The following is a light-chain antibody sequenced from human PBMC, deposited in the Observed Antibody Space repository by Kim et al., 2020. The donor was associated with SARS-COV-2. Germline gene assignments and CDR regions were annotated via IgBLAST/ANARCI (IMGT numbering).Light chain of an antibody. Sequence: VSPGQTASITCSGDKLGDKYACWYQQKPGQSPVLVIYQDSKRPSGIPERFSGSNAGNTATLTISGTQAMDEADYYCQAWDSSTPYVFGTGTKVTVL. J-gene: IGLJ1*01. CDR3: QAWDSSTPYV. CDR1: KLGDKY. CDR2: QDS. V-gene: IGLV3-1*01.